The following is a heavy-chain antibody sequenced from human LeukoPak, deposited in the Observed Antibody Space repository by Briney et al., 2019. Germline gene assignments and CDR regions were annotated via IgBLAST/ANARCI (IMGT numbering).Heavy chain of an antibody. D-gene: IGHD3-10*01. J-gene: IGHJ3*02. Sequence: SETPSLTCTVSGGSISSGGYYWSWIRQHPGKGLEWIGYIYYSGSTYYNPSLKSRVTISVDTSKNQFSLKLSSVTAADTAVYYCARPTSSGLGNDAFDIWGQGTMVTVSS. CDR1: GGSISSGGYY. V-gene: IGHV4-31*03. CDR2: IYYSGST. CDR3: ARPTSSGLGNDAFDI.